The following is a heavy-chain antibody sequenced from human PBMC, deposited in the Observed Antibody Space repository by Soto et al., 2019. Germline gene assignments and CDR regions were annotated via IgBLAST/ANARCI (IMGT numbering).Heavy chain of an antibody. CDR2: ISGDAGRT. CDR1: GFTYVKYA. V-gene: IGHV3-23*01. CDR3: VKDTVVVINGGDFDY. D-gene: IGHD3-22*01. Sequence: EVQLLESGGALVQPGGYLRLSCEASGFTYVKYAMSWVRQAPGKGLEWVSGISGDAGRTFYADSVKGRFTISRDNSKNTVYLQMNSLRVEDTAVYYCVKDTVVVINGGDFDYWGQGTLVTVSS. J-gene: IGHJ4*02.